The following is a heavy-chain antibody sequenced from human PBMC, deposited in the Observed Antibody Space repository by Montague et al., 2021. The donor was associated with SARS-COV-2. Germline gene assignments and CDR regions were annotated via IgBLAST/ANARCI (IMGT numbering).Heavy chain of an antibody. V-gene: IGHV4-59*01. Sequence: SETLSLTCTVSGASISSYYWSWIRQPPGKGLEWIGYIYYSGSTNYNPSLKSRVTISVDTSKSHVSLKLSSVTAADTAVYYCVRGAYGGGAPFDYWGQGALVTVSS. CDR3: VRGAYGGGAPFDY. CDR2: IYYSGST. J-gene: IGHJ4*02. D-gene: IGHD2-21*01. CDR1: GASISSYY.